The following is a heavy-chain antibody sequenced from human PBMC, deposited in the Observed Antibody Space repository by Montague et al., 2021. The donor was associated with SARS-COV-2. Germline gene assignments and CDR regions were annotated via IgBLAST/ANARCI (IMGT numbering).Heavy chain of an antibody. CDR2: IYWDDDK. CDR1: GFSPSTSGVG. Sequence: PALVKPTQTLTLTCTFSGFSPSTSGVGVGWMRQPPGKALEWLALIYWDDDKRYSPSLKSRLTITKDTSKNQVVLTMTNVDPVDTATYFCAHRPGYNFGNPYFDYWGQGTLVTVSS. J-gene: IGHJ4*02. D-gene: IGHD5-18*01. V-gene: IGHV2-5*02. CDR3: AHRPGYNFGNPYFDY.